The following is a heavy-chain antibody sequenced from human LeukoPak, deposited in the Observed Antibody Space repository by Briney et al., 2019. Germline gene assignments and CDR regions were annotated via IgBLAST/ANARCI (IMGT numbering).Heavy chain of an antibody. CDR2: IKQDGSEK. Sequence: GGSLRLSCAGSGFTFSSYWMTWVRQAPGKGLEWVADIKQDGSEKYYVDSVKGRFTISRDNAKNSLYLQMNSLRAEDTAVYYCVREARESGGFDYWGQGTLVTVSS. CDR1: GFTFSSYW. D-gene: IGHD5-24*01. V-gene: IGHV3-7*01. CDR3: VREARESGGFDY. J-gene: IGHJ4*02.